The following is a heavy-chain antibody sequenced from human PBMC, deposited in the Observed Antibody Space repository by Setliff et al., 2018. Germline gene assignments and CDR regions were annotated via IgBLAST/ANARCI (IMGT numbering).Heavy chain of an antibody. CDR1: GFSFGGHD. D-gene: IGHD3-3*02. CDR3: ADIFDLSGY. CDR2: IRYDGTTE. V-gene: IGHV3-30*02. Sequence: GGSLRLSCAASGFSFGGHDMHWVRQAPGKGLEWVAFIRYDGTTESYADSVKGRFTISRDNAKSTLYLQMNSLGAEDTSVYYCADIFDLSGYWGQGTLVTVSS. J-gene: IGHJ4*02.